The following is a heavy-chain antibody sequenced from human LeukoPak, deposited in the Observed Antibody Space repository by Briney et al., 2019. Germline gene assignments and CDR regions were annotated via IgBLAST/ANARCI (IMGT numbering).Heavy chain of an antibody. CDR2: IYHSGST. CDR3: ARVGIVVVVAATFPNYFDY. J-gene: IGHJ4*02. Sequence: PSETLSLTCAVPGYSISSGYYWGWIRQPPGKGLEWIGSIYHSGSTYYNPSLKSRVTISVDTSKNQFSLKLSSVTAADTAVYYCARVGIVVVVAATFPNYFDYWGQGTLVTVSS. V-gene: IGHV4-38-2*01. CDR1: GYSISSGYY. D-gene: IGHD2-15*01.